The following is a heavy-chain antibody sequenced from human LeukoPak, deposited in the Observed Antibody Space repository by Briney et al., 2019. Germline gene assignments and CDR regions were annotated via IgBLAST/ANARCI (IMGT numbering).Heavy chain of an antibody. CDR1: GFSFSTYA. V-gene: IGHV3-23*01. Sequence: GGSLRLSCAAAGFSFSTYAMSWVRQAPGKGLEWVSTITDSGGITYYADSVKGRFTISRDNSKNTLYLQMNRLRADDTAVYFCAKDERSSTSGWYGWFDRWGQGTLVTVSS. D-gene: IGHD6-19*01. CDR3: AKDERSSTSGWYGWFDR. CDR2: ITDSGGIT. J-gene: IGHJ5*02.